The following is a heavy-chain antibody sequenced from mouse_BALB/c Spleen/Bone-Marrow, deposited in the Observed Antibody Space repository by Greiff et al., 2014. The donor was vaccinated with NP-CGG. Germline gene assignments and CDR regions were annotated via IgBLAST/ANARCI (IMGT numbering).Heavy chain of an antibody. Sequence: VQLQQSGAEVVKPGASVKLSCTASGFNIKDTYMHWVKQRPEQGLEWIGRIDPANGNTKYDPKFQGQTTITADTSSNTAYLQLSSLTSEDTAVYYCARYDYGVYFDYWGQGTTLTVSS. CDR2: IDPANGNT. CDR3: ARYDYGVYFDY. V-gene: IGHV14-3*02. J-gene: IGHJ2*01. CDR1: GFNIKDTY. D-gene: IGHD2-4*01.